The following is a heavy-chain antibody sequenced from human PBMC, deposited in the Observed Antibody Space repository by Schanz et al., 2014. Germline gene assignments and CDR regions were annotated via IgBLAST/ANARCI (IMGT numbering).Heavy chain of an antibody. CDR2: INPSGGST. Sequence: QVQLVQSGAEVKKPGSSMKVSCKASGYTFSSYGITWVRQAPGQGLEWMGMINPSGGSTTYAQKFQGRVTMTRDTSTSTAYMELRSLRSDDTAVYYCARVQDDILTGSEYYYGMDVWGQGTPVTVSS. D-gene: IGHD3-9*01. J-gene: IGHJ6*02. CDR3: ARVQDDILTGSEYYYGMDV. V-gene: IGHV1-46*01. CDR1: GYTFSSYG.